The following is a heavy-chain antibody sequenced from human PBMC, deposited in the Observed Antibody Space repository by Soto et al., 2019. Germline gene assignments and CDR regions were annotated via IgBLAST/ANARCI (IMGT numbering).Heavy chain of an antibody. CDR3: AHRVLRTVFGLVTPTAIYFDF. D-gene: IGHD3-3*01. J-gene: IGHJ4*02. Sequence: QITLNESGPTVVRPTETLTLTCRFSGFSLTTSGVGVGWIRQSPGKAPEWLALIYWDDDKRYSASLKSRLTITKDTFKNQVVLTVSDLDPTDTATYYCAHRVLRTVFGLVTPTAIYFDFWGQGTPVAVSS. CDR1: GFSLTTSGVG. V-gene: IGHV2-5*02. CDR2: IYWDDDK.